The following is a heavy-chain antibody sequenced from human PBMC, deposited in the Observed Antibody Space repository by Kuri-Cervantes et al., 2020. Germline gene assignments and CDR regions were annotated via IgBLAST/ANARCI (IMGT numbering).Heavy chain of an antibody. J-gene: IGHJ3*02. CDR3: ASPSCGGDCYAGWFDAFDI. V-gene: IGHV1-69*06. CDR2: SIPIFGTA. D-gene: IGHD2-21*02. CDR1: GGTFSSYA. Sequence: SVKVSCEASGGTFSSYAISWVRQAPGQGLEWMGGSIPIFGTANYAQKFQGRVTITADKSTSTAYMELSSLRSEDTAVYYCASPSCGGDCYAGWFDAFDIWGQGTMVTVSS.